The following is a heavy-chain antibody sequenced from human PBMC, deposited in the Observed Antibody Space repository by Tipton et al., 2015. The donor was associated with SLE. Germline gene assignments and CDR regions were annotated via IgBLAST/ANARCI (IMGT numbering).Heavy chain of an antibody. Sequence: RSLRLSCAASGFTFSSYAMHWVRQAPGKGLEWVAVISYDGSNKYYADSVKGRFTISRDNSKNTLYLQMNSLRAEDTAVYYCARDGSWNFLYYMDVWGKGTTVTVSS. CDR1: GFTFSSYA. J-gene: IGHJ6*03. V-gene: IGHV3-30*04. CDR2: ISYDGSNK. D-gene: IGHD1-7*01. CDR3: ARDGSWNFLYYMDV.